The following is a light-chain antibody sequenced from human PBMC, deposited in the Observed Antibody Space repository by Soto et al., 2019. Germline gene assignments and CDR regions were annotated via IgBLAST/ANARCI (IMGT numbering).Light chain of an antibody. Sequence: DIQMPQSPSSLSASVGDRVTITCRASQSISSYLNWYQQKPGKAPQLLTYAASSLQSVVPSRFSGSGSGTDFTLTISSLQPEDFATYYCQQSYSTPRTFGQGTKLEIK. CDR3: QQSYSTPRT. V-gene: IGKV1-39*01. J-gene: IGKJ2*01. CDR1: QSISSY. CDR2: AAS.